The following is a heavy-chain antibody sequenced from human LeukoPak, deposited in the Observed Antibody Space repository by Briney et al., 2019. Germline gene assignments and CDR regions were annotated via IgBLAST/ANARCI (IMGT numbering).Heavy chain of an antibody. CDR1: GYSFTGYY. J-gene: IGHJ4*02. V-gene: IGHV1-46*01. CDR2: INPSGGST. CDR3: ARALAVAGSGFDY. D-gene: IGHD6-19*01. Sequence: ASVKVSCKASGYSFTGYYMHWVRQAPGQGLEWMGIINPSGGSTSYAQMFQGRVTMTRDTSTSTVYMELSSLRSEDTAVYYCARALAVAGSGFDYWGQGTLVTVSS.